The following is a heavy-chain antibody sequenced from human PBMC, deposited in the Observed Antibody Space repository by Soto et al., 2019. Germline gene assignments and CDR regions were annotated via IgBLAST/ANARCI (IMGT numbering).Heavy chain of an antibody. V-gene: IGHV1-3*01. CDR2: INAGNGNT. Sequence: GASVKVSCKAAGYTFTNYAMHWVRQAPGQRLEWMGWINAGNGNTKYSQKFQGGVTITRDTSATTADMELSSLRSEDTAVYYCARGPDHYDSSGYYAGFDYWGQGTLVTVSS. J-gene: IGHJ4*02. CDR3: ARGPDHYDSSGYYAGFDY. D-gene: IGHD3-22*01. CDR1: GYTFTNYA.